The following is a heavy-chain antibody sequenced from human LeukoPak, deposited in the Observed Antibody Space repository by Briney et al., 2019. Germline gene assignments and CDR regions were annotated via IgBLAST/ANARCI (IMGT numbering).Heavy chain of an antibody. J-gene: IGHJ4*02. D-gene: IGHD6-19*01. V-gene: IGHV4-39*02. Sequence: SETLSLTCTVSGGSISGSSYYWGWIRQPPGKGLEWIGNIYYSGSTSYNPSLKSRVTISVDTSKNQFSLKLSSVTAADTALYYCSRAESVAVAFDYWGQGTLVTVSS. CDR2: IYYSGST. CDR1: GGSISGSSYY. CDR3: SRAESVAVAFDY.